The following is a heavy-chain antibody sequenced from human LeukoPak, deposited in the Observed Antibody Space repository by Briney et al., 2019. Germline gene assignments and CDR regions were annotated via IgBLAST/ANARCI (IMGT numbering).Heavy chain of an antibody. Sequence: PSRTLSLTCAVSGGSIIISNWWTWVRQPPGKGLDWIGEIYHSGGTNSNPSLKSRVTISLANSKNNFSLTRGLVPPPARAVFYCATVGGGGMDVWGQGTTVSVSS. CDR2: IYHSGGT. CDR3: ATVGGGGMDV. CDR1: GGSIIISNW. D-gene: IGHD1-26*01. V-gene: IGHV4-4*02. J-gene: IGHJ6*02.